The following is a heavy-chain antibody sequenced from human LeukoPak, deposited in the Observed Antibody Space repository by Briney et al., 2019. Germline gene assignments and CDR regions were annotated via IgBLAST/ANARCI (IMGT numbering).Heavy chain of an antibody. Sequence: ASVKVSCKASGYTFTGYYMHWVRQAPGQGLEWMGWINPNSGGTNYAQKFQGRVTMTEDTSTDTAYMELSSLRSEDTAVYYCATAVKGPLYSNYQLDYWGQGTLVTVSS. CDR1: GYTFTGYY. V-gene: IGHV1-2*02. D-gene: IGHD4-11*01. CDR3: ATAVKGPLYSNYQLDY. J-gene: IGHJ4*02. CDR2: INPNSGGT.